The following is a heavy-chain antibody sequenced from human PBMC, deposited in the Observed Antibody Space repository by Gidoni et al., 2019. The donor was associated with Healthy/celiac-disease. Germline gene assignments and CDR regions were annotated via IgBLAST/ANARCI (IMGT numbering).Heavy chain of an antibody. J-gene: IGHJ6*02. V-gene: IGHV1-8*01. CDR3: ARVGRRLLYGMDV. D-gene: IGHD4-17*01. Sequence: INWVRQATGQGLEWMGWMNPNSGNTGYAQKFQGRVTMTRNTSISTAYMELSSLRSEDTAVYYCARVGRRLLYGMDVWGQGTAVTVSS. CDR2: MNPNSGNT.